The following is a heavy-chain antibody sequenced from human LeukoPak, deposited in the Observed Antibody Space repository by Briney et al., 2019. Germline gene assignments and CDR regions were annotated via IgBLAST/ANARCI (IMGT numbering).Heavy chain of an antibody. V-gene: IGHV1-8*02. J-gene: IGHJ1*01. Sequence: ASVKVSCKASGYTFTSYGISWVRLAPGPGLEWMGWMTPNSDKAAYAQQFQGRVTMTSDTSISTAYMELRILRSEGTAVDYCSRGAGVVGDLWGQGTLVTVSS. CDR3: SRGAGVVGDL. CDR1: GYTFTSYG. CDR2: MTPNSDKA. D-gene: IGHD2-21*01.